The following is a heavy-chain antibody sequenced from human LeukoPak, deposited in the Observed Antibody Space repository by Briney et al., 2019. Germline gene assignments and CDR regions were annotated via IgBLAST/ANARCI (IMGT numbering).Heavy chain of an antibody. J-gene: IGHJ5*02. CDR1: GGSISSGDYY. V-gene: IGHV4-30-4*08. Sequence: SQTLSLTCTVSGGSISSGDYYWSWIRQPPGKGLEWIGYIYYSGSTYYNPSLKSRVTISADTSKNQFSLKLSSVTAADTAVYYCAREDSNYWFDPWGQGTLVTVYS. D-gene: IGHD4-11*01. CDR2: IYYSGST. CDR3: AREDSNYWFDP.